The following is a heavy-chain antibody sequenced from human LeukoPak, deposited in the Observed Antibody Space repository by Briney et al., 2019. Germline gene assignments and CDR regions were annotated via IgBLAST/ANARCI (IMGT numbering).Heavy chain of an antibody. V-gene: IGHV3-66*01. Sequence: PGGSLRLSCAASGFTVSSNYISWVRQAPGKGLEWVSVIYSGGSTYYADSVKGRFTISRDNSKNTLYLQMNSLRAEDTAVYYCARDGTYYYGSGSYLIDYWGQGTLVTVSS. CDR1: GFTVSSNY. CDR2: IYSGGST. D-gene: IGHD3-10*01. CDR3: ARDGTYYYGSGSYLIDY. J-gene: IGHJ4*02.